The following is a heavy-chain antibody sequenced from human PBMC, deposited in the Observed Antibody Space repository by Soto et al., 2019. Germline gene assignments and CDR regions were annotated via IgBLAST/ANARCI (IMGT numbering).Heavy chain of an antibody. CDR2: IYPGDSDT. D-gene: IGHD3-10*02. Sequence: GESLKISCKGSGYSFSTYWIGWVRQMPGKGLEWMGIIYPGDSDTKYSPSFQGQVTISADKSIGTAYLQWSSLRASDTAMYYCARRDVSLSYYFDYWGHGTLVTVSS. CDR3: ARRDVSLSYYFDY. J-gene: IGHJ4*01. CDR1: GYSFSTYW. V-gene: IGHV5-51*01.